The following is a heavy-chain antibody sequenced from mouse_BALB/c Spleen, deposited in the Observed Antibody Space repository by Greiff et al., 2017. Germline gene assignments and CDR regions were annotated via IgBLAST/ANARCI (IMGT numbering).Heavy chain of an antibody. CDR1: GFTFSSYT. CDR3: TRYRYDEGAFYYFDC. CDR2: ISSGGSYT. J-gene: IGHJ2*01. Sequence: EVQLVESGGGLVKPGGSLKLSCAASGFTFSSYTMSWVRQTPEKRLEWVATISSGGSYTYYPDSVKGRFTISRDNAKNTLYLQMSSLKSEDTAMYYCTRYRYDEGAFYYFDCWGQGTTLTVSS. D-gene: IGHD2-14*01. V-gene: IGHV5-6-4*01.